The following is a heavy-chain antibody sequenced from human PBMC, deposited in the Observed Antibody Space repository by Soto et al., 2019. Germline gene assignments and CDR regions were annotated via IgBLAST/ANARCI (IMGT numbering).Heavy chain of an antibody. Sequence: GESLKISCKASGYSFTSYWIGWVRQMPGKXPEWMGIIYPDDSDTRYSPSFEGQVTISADKSISTAYLQWSSLKASDTAMYYCPRHRRDAYIVKGGYYYGLDVWGQGTTVTVSS. D-gene: IGHD2-2*01. CDR3: PRHRRDAYIVKGGYYYGLDV. CDR2: IYPDDSDT. CDR1: GYSFTSYW. V-gene: IGHV5-51*01. J-gene: IGHJ6*02.